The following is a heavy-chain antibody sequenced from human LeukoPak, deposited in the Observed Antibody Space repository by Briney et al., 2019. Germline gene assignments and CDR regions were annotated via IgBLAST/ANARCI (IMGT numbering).Heavy chain of an antibody. CDR2: IGTSGSPI. Sequence: GGSLGLSCAASGFTFSSFEMNWVRQAPGKGLEWVSYIGTSGSPISYADSVKGRFTISRDNAKNSLYLQMNSLRAEDTAVYYCARNDLFDIWGQGTMVTVSS. V-gene: IGHV3-48*03. CDR3: ARNDLFDI. D-gene: IGHD1-1*01. CDR1: GFTFSSFE. J-gene: IGHJ3*02.